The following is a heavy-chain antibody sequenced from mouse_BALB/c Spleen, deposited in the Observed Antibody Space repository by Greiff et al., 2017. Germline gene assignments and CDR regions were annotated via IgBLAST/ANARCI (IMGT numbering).Heavy chain of an antibody. J-gene: IGHJ2*01. CDR1: GYTFTSYW. CDR2: IYPGDGDT. V-gene: IGHV1-87*01. D-gene: IGHD2-14*01. Sequence: VKLQQSGAELARPGASVKLSCKASGYTFTSYWMQWVKQRPGQGLEWIGAIYPGDGDTRYTQKFKGKATLTADKSSSTAYMQLSSLASEDSAVYYCAREGYGYWGQGTTLTVSS. CDR3: AREGYGY.